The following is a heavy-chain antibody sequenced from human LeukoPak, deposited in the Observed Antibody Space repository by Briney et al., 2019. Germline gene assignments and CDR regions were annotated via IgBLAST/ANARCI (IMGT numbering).Heavy chain of an antibody. D-gene: IGHD5-18*01. CDR1: GFSFNSYA. V-gene: IGHV3-23*01. CDR3: AKDRGTAMATYYYYGMDV. J-gene: IGHJ6*02. Sequence: GGSLRLSCAASGFSFNSYAMSWVRQAPGKGLEWVSAISGSGGSTYYADSVKGRFTISRDNSKNTLYLQMNSLRAEDTAVYYCAKDRGTAMATYYYYGMDVWGQGTTVTVSS. CDR2: ISGSGGST.